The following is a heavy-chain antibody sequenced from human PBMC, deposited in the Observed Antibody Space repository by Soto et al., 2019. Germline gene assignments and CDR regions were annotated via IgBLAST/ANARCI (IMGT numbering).Heavy chain of an antibody. CDR2: INLKNGAT. J-gene: IGHJ4*02. D-gene: IGHD3-22*01. V-gene: IGHV1-2*02. CDR3: ARVYYDSSGYLDY. CDR1: GYTFTDYY. Sequence: ASVKVSCKASGYTFTDYYLHWVRQAPGQGLELMGWINLKNGATIYAQKFQGRVTMTSDTPTSTAYMELSRLRSDNTTVYSCARVYYDSSGYLDYWGQGTLVTVSS.